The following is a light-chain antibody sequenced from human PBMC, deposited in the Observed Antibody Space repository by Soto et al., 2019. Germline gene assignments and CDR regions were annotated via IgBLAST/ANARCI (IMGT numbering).Light chain of an antibody. J-gene: IGKJ5*01. CDR2: GAS. V-gene: IGKV3-15*01. CDR3: QQYNDWLSIT. CDR1: QSVSSN. Sequence: EIVMTQSPATLSVSPGERATLSCRASQSVSSNLAWYQQKPGQAPRLLIYGASTRATGVPARFSGSGSGTEFTLTISSLQSEDFALYYCQQYNDWLSITFGQGTRLEIK.